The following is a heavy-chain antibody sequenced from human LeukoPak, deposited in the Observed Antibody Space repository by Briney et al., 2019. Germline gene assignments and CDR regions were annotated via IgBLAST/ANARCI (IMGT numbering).Heavy chain of an antibody. CDR3: ARAVGLVQYAFDI. V-gene: IGHV4-59*01. Sequence: KPSETLSLTRSVPGGSSSSYYWNWIRQPPGKGLEWIGYIYYSGGTDYNPSLKSRVTISVDTSRNQFSLKLSSVTAADTAMYYCARAVGLVQYAFDIWGQGTMVTVPS. D-gene: IGHD6-19*01. CDR1: GGSSSSYY. CDR2: IYYSGGT. J-gene: IGHJ3*02.